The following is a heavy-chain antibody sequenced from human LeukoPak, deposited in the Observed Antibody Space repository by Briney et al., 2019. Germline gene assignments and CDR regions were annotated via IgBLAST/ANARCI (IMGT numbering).Heavy chain of an antibody. V-gene: IGHV4-34*01. CDR2: INHSGST. D-gene: IGHD2-2*03. J-gene: IGHJ3*02. CDR3: ARELSFGYCSSTSCNDAFDI. CDR1: GGSISGYY. Sequence: PSETLSLTCTVSGGSISGYYWSWIRQPPGKGLEWIGEINHSGSTNYNPSLKSRVTISVDTSKNQFSLKLSSVTAADTAVYYCARELSFGYCSSTSCNDAFDIWGQGTMVTVSS.